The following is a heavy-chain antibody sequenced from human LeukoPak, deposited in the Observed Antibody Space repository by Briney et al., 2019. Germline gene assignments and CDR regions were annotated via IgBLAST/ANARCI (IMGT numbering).Heavy chain of an antibody. V-gene: IGHV4-39*07. D-gene: IGHD6-19*01. CDR3: ARGMAGYSSGCYDY. Sequence: SETLSLTCTVSGASISGSSYYWSWIRQPPGKGLEWIGSIYYSGSTYYNPSLKSRVTISVDTSKNQFSLKLSSVTAADTAVYYCARGMAGYSSGCYDYWGQGTLVTVSS. CDR2: IYYSGST. J-gene: IGHJ4*02. CDR1: GASISGSSYY.